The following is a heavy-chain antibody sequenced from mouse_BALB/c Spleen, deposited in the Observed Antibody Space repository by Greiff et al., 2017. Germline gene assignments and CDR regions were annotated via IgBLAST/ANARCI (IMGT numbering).Heavy chain of an antibody. Sequence: EVKLVESGGGLVKPGGSLKLSCAASGFTISSYAMSWVRQTPEKRLEWVASISSGGSTYYPDSVKGRFTISRDNARNILYLQMSSLRSEDTAMYYCARGGGKLLRYFDYWGQGTTLTVSS. CDR2: ISSGGST. J-gene: IGHJ2*01. CDR1: GFTISSYA. V-gene: IGHV5-6-5*01. CDR3: ARGGGKLLRYFDY. D-gene: IGHD1-1*01.